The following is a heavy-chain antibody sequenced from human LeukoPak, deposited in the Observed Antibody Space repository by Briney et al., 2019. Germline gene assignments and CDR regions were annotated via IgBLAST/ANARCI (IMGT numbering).Heavy chain of an antibody. CDR2: IYSGGST. J-gene: IGHJ3*02. V-gene: IGHV3-66*01. CDR1: GFTVSSNY. CDR3: AGGDYYGSGSYYKWKAFDI. Sequence: PGGSLRLSCAASGFTVSSNYMSWVRQAPGNGLEWVSVIYSGGSTYYADSVKGRFTISRDNSKNTLYLQRNSLGAEDTVVYYCAGGDYYGSGSYYKWKAFDIWGQGTMVTVSS. D-gene: IGHD3-10*01.